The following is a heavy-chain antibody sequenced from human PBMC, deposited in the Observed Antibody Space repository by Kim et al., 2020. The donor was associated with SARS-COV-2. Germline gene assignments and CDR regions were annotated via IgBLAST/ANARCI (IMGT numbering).Heavy chain of an antibody. V-gene: IGHV3-23*01. Sequence: SLRGRLPISRDHSKNTLALQMNSLRAEDTAVYYCAKFLVAVAGSGVVDYWGQGTLVTVSS. J-gene: IGHJ4*02. CDR3: AKFLVAVAGSGVVDY. D-gene: IGHD6-13*01.